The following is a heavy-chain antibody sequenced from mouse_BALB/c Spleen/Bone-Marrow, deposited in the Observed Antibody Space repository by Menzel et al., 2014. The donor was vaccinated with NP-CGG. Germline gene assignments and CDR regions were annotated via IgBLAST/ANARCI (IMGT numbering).Heavy chain of an antibody. CDR1: GFSLXSYG. V-gene: IGHV2-9*02. D-gene: IGHD1-1*02. Sequence: VQRVESGPGLVAPSQNLSITCTVSGFSLXSYGVHWVRQPPGKGLEWLGVIWAGGSTIYNSALMSRLSISKDNSKSQVFLKMNSLQTDDTALYYCARDRGGSSRALDYWGQGTSVTVSS. CDR2: IWAGGST. J-gene: IGHJ4*01. CDR3: ARDRGGSSRALDY.